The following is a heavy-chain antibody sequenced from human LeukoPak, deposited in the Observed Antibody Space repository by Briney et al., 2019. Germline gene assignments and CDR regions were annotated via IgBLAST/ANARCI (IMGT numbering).Heavy chain of an antibody. Sequence: GGSLRLSCSVSGLTFTSFAMSWVRQAPGRGLEWVAIINAGGNTTYYADSVKGRFIISRDNSKNTMSVQMNRLRAEDTAVYYCAKEGEICFGRRCYSHYHYAMDAWGQGTTVTVSS. D-gene: IGHD2-15*01. CDR1: GLTFTSFA. V-gene: IGHV3-23*01. CDR2: INAGGNTT. CDR3: AKEGEICFGRRCYSHYHYAMDA. J-gene: IGHJ6*02.